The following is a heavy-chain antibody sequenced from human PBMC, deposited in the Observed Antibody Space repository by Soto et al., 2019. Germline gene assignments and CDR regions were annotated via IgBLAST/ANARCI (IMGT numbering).Heavy chain of an antibody. Sequence: GGSLRLSCAASGFTFSSYAMHWVRQAPGKGLEWVAVISYDGSNKYYADSVKGRFTISRDNSKNTLYLQMNSLRAEDTAVYYCVRSWGMTGYFYYWGQGTMVTVYS. J-gene: IGHJ4*02. CDR3: VRSWGMTGYFYY. CDR2: ISYDGSNK. CDR1: GFTFSSYA. V-gene: IGHV3-30-3*01. D-gene: IGHD3-9*01.